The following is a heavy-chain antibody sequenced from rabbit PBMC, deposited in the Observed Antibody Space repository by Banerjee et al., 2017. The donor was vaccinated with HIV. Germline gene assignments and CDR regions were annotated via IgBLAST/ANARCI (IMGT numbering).Heavy chain of an antibody. J-gene: IGHJ4*01. CDR3: ARALIGYSGFGYDYFKL. CDR1: GFDFSSYG. Sequence: QLEESAGGLVQPGGSLKLSCKGSGFDFSSYGISWVRQAPGKGLEWIGYIDPVFAYTYYATWVNGRFSISRENTQTTVYLQLNSLTVADTATYFCARALIGYSGFGYDYFKLWAQGPWSPS. V-gene: IGHV1S7*01. D-gene: IGHD7-1*01. CDR2: IDPVFAYT.